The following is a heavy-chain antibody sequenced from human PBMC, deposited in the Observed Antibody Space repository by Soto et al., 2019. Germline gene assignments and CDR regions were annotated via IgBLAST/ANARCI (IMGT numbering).Heavy chain of an antibody. Sequence: QVHLVQSGAEVKKPGASVKVSCKCSGYTFTSYGITWVRQAPGQGLEWMGWISAHNDNTDYAQKLQGRVTVTRDTSTSTAYMELRSLRSDDTAVYYCARGRYGDYWGQGAQVTLSS. D-gene: IGHD1-1*01. J-gene: IGHJ4*02. CDR2: ISAHNDNT. CDR1: GYTFTSYG. CDR3: ARGRYGDY. V-gene: IGHV1-18*01.